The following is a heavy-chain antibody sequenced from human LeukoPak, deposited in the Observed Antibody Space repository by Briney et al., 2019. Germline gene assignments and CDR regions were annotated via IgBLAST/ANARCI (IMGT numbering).Heavy chain of an antibody. D-gene: IGHD2-2*01. CDR1: GYTFTSYA. J-gene: IGHJ4*02. CDR2: IIPIFGTA. V-gene: IGHV1-69*05. Sequence: GASVKVSCKASGYTFTSYAISWVRQAPGQGLEWMGGIIPIFGTANYAQKFQGRVTITTDESTSTAYMELSSLRSEDTAVYYCARIWSSRGLGYFDYWGQGTLVTVSS. CDR3: ARIWSSRGLGYFDY.